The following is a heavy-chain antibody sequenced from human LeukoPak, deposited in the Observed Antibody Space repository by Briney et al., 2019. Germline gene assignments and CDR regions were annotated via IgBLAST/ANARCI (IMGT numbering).Heavy chain of an antibody. CDR2: IRYDGSNK. J-gene: IGHJ4*02. V-gene: IGHV3-30*02. CDR3: AVTGRYYFDY. CDR1: GFTFSSYG. Sequence: GGSLRLSCAASGFTFSSYGMHWVRQAPGKGLEWVAFIRYDGSNKYYADSVKGRFTISRDNSKNTLYLQMNSLRAEDTAVYYCAVTGRYYFDYWGQGTLVTVSP. D-gene: IGHD1-1*01.